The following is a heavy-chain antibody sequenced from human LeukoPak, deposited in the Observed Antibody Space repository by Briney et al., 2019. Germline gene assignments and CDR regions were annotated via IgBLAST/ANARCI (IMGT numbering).Heavy chain of an antibody. V-gene: IGHV4-34*01. CDR3: ARVSQANPGYYYYGMDV. J-gene: IGHJ6*02. Sequence: PSETLSLTCAVYGGSFSGYYWSWIRQPPGKGLEWIGEINHSGSTNYNPSLKSRVTISVDTSKNQFSLKLSSVTAADTAVYYCARVSQANPGYYYYGMDVWGQGTTVTVSS. CDR1: GGSFSGYY. CDR2: INHSGST.